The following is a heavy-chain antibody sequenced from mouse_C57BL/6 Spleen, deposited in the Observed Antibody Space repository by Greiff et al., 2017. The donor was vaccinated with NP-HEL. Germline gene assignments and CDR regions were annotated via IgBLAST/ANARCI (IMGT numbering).Heavy chain of an antibody. CDR3: AAVGSPYWYFDV. D-gene: IGHD1-1*02. Sequence: QVQLQQPGAELVKPGASVKMSCKASGYTFTSYWITWVKQRPGQGLEWIGDIYPGSGSTNYNEKFKSKATLTVDTSSRPAYMQLSSLTSEDSAVYYCAAVGSPYWYFDVWGTGTTVTVSS. CDR2: IYPGSGST. CDR1: GYTFTSYW. J-gene: IGHJ1*03. V-gene: IGHV1-55*01.